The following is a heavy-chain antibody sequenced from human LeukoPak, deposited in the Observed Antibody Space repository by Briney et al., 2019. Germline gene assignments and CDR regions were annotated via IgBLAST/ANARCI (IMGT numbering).Heavy chain of an antibody. V-gene: IGHV3-23*01. D-gene: IGHD6-13*01. Sequence: PGGALRVSFAACGFTFSSYAISWLRQAPGKGLDWVSAISGSGCSTHYADSVKGRLTISRDNSKNTLYLQMTSLRAEARAVYYCVSSSSVGTGFEYWGQGTLVTVSS. CDR1: GFTFSSYA. CDR3: VSSSSVGTGFEY. J-gene: IGHJ4*02. CDR2: ISGSGCST.